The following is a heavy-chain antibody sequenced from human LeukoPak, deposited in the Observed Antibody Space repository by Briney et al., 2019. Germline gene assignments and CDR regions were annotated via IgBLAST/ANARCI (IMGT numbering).Heavy chain of an antibody. CDR3: ATCTPPPENYDILTGYYPYYFDY. D-gene: IGHD3-9*01. CDR1: GFTFSSYA. V-gene: IGHV3-23*01. J-gene: IGHJ4*02. Sequence: RPGGSLRLSCAASGFTFSSYAMSWVRQAPGKGLEWVSAISGSGGSTYYADSVKGRFTISRDNSKNTLYLQMNSLRAEDTAVYYCATCTPPPENYDILTGYYPYYFDYWGQGTLVTVSS. CDR2: ISGSGGST.